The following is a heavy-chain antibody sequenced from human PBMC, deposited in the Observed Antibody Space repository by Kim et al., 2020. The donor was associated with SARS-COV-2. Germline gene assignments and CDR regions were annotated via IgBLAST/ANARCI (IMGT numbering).Heavy chain of an antibody. Sequence: ASVKVSCKASGYTFTGYAIHWVRHAPGQRLEWMGWINAGNGDTKYSQTFQGRVTITRDTSASTAYMELSSLRSEDTAMYYCATGYCSSTSCQYYLDYWGQGTLLTVSS. CDR1: GYTFTGYA. D-gene: IGHD2-2*01. J-gene: IGHJ4*02. CDR3: ATGYCSSTSCQYYLDY. V-gene: IGHV1-3*01. CDR2: INAGNGDT.